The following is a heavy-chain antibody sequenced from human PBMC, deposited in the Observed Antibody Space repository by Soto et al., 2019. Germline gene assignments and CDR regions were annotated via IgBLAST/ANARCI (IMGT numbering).Heavy chain of an antibody. Sequence: VQLVESGGGLVQPGGSLRLSCAASGFTFSTYWMTWVRQAPGKGLEWVANIKQDGSEYYYVGSVKGRFTISRDNAKNALYVQMNSLRAEDTAVYYCARGAFPAWGSYPLDYWGQGTLVTVSS. J-gene: IGHJ4*02. CDR1: GFTFSTYW. D-gene: IGHD3-16*02. CDR3: ARGAFPAWGSYPLDY. V-gene: IGHV3-7*04. CDR2: IKQDGSEY.